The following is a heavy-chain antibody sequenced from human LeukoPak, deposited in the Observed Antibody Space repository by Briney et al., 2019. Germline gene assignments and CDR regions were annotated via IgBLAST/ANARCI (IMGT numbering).Heavy chain of an antibody. CDR1: GGTFSSYA. D-gene: IGHD4-17*01. J-gene: IGHJ6*03. V-gene: IGHV1-69*05. CDR2: IIPIFCTA. Sequence: SVKVSRKASGGTFSSYAISWVRQAPGQGREWMGGIIPIFCTANYAQKFQGRVTITTDESTSTAYMELSSLRSEDTAVYYCASDNDYGDEPPYYYYYYYMDVWGKGTTVTVSS. CDR3: ASDNDYGDEPPYYYYYYYMDV.